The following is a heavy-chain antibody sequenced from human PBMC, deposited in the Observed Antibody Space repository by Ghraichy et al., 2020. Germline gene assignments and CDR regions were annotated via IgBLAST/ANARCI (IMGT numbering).Heavy chain of an antibody. J-gene: IGHJ5*02. CDR2: ISSSGSTI. D-gene: IGHD3-9*01. V-gene: IGHV3-48*03. Sequence: GGSLRLSCAASGFSFSSYEMNWVRQAPGKGLEWVSYISSSGSTIYYADSVKGRFTISRDNAQNSLFLQMNSLRAVDTAVYYCARDTRYDILTGSLDAWGQGPLVTVSS. CDR1: GFSFSSYE. CDR3: ARDTRYDILTGSLDA.